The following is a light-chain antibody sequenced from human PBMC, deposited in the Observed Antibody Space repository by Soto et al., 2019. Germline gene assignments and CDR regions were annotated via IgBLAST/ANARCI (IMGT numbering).Light chain of an antibody. J-gene: IGKJ4*01. CDR2: AAS. V-gene: IGKV1-12*01. Sequence: DIQMTQSPSSVSASVGDRVTITCRASQGISSWVAWYQQKPGKAPNLLIYAASSLQSGVPSRFSGSGSGTEFTLTISSLQPEGFATYYCQQADTFPLTFGGGTKVEIK. CDR1: QGISSW. CDR3: QQADTFPLT.